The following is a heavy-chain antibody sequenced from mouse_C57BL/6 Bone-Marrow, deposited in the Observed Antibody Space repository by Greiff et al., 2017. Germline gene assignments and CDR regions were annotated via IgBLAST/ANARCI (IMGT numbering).Heavy chain of an antibody. D-gene: IGHD1-1*01. CDR3: ARWGVVVGAYYFDY. CDR2: INPSSGYT. J-gene: IGHJ2*01. Sequence: VQLQESGAELARPGASVKMSCKASGYTFTSYTMHWVKQRPGQGLEWIGYINPSSGYTKYNQKFKDKATLTADKSSSTAYMQLSSLTSEDSAVYYCARWGVVVGAYYFDYWGQGTTLTVSS. V-gene: IGHV1-4*01. CDR1: GYTFTSYT.